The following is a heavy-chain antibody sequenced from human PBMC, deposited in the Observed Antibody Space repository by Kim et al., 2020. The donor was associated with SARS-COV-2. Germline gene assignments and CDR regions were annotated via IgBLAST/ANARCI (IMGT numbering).Heavy chain of an antibody. Sequence: YSAGPVKDRFTISRDNSKNRLYLQMNSLRAEDTAVYYCARDFRSSCYDYWGQGTLVTVSS. J-gene: IGHJ4*02. CDR3: ARDFRSSCYDY. D-gene: IGHD2-15*01. V-gene: IGHV3-33*01.